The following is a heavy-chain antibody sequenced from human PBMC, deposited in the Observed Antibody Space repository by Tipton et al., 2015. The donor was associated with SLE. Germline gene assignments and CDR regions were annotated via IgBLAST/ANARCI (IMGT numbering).Heavy chain of an antibody. CDR3: ARLKRVVVVAAN. Sequence: TLSLTCTVSGGSISSSSYYWGWIRQPPGKGLEWIGEINHSGSTNYNPSLKSRVTISLDTSKNQFSLKLSSVTAADTAVYYCARLKRVVVVAANWGQGILVTVSS. V-gene: IGHV4-39*01. CDR1: GGSISSSSYY. CDR2: INHSGST. J-gene: IGHJ4*02. D-gene: IGHD2-15*01.